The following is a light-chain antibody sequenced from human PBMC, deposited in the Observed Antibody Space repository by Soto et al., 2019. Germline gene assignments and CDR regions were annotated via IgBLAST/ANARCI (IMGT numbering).Light chain of an antibody. CDR3: QHYDSLTIT. CDR1: QSVSSRY. J-gene: IGKJ5*01. Sequence: EFVLTQSPGTLSLSAGERATLSCRASQSVSSRYLAWYQQKHGQPPRLVMYGASSRATGIPDRFSGSVSGTDGTITISRLEKEDGLVFYCQHYDSLTITFGQGTRLEIK. CDR2: GAS. V-gene: IGKV3-20*01.